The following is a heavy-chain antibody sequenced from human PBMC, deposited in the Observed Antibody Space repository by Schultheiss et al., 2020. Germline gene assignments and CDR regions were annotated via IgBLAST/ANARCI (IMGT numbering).Heavy chain of an antibody. J-gene: IGHJ4*02. CDR1: GFTFSNAW. D-gene: IGHD2-2*01. CDR2: ISGSGGST. CDR3: AKSRGVVPAAPDY. Sequence: GESLKISCAASGFTFSNAWMSWVRQAPGKGLEWVSAISGSGGSTYYADSVKGRFTISRDNSKNTLYLQMNSLRAEDTAVYYCAKSRGVVPAAPDYWGQGTLVTVSA. V-gene: IGHV3-23*01.